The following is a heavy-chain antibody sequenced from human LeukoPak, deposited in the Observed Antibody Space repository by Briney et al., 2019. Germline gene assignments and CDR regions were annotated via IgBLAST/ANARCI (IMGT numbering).Heavy chain of an antibody. V-gene: IGHV3-23*01. CDR3: ARSSGWWSLDY. CDR2: FDTGFGT. Sequence: GVSLRLSCAASGFTFSSYWMSWVRQAPGKGLEWVSAFDTGFGTYYPDSLKGRFSISRDNSKNTLFLQMNSLRAEDTAVYYCARSSGWWSLDYWGQGTLVTVSS. J-gene: IGHJ4*02. CDR1: GFTFSSYW. D-gene: IGHD6-19*01.